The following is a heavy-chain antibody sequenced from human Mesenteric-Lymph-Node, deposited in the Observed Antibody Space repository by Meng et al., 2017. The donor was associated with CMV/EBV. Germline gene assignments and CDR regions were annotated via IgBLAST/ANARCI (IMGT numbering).Heavy chain of an antibody. V-gene: IGHV4-34*01. Sequence: QVHLRQGGAGVLKPSETRSVTCAVYGGSFSGYYWNWIRQSPEKGLEWIGEINHSGSTTYNPSFTSRIIISVDTSTNQISLNMSSVTAADTAVYYCARGSSYDILTGYFDYWGQGALVTVSS. D-gene: IGHD3-9*01. CDR3: ARGSSYDILTGYFDY. CDR2: INHSGST. J-gene: IGHJ4*02. CDR1: GGSFSGYY.